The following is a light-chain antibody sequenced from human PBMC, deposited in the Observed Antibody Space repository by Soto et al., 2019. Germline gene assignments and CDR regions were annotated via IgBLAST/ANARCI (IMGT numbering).Light chain of an antibody. CDR2: NNH. Sequence: QSVLTQPPSVSGAPGQRVTISCTGSSSNIGAGYDVHWYQQLPGTAPKLLIYNNHQRPSGVPDRLSASKSGTSASLAISGVRSEDEADYYCATWDDSLSCWVFGGGTKLTVL. CDR3: ATWDDSLSCWV. CDR1: SSNIGAGYD. J-gene: IGLJ3*02. V-gene: IGLV1-47*02.